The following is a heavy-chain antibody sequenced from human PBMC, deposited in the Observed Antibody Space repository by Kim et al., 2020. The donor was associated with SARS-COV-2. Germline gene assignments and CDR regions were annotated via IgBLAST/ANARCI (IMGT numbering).Heavy chain of an antibody. Sequence: YNPSLKSRVTISVDTSKNQFSLKLSSVTAADTAVYYCARGFRSRAHVFQHWGQGTLVTVSS. V-gene: IGHV4-34*01. CDR3: ARGFRSRAHVFQH. J-gene: IGHJ1*01.